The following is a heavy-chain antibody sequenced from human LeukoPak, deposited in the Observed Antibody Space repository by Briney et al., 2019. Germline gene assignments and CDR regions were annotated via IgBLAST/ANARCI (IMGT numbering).Heavy chain of an antibody. J-gene: IGHJ5*02. CDR1: GDIVFSNSAC. CDR2: TYYRSKWYN. Sequence: SQSLSLTCAISGDIVFSNSACWNWIRQSPSRGLEWLGRTYYRSKWYNDYAVSVKSRITITPDTSKNQVSLQLNSVTPADTAVYYCARGGRDWTVSLFDTWGQGTLVTVSP. D-gene: IGHD1-1*01. V-gene: IGHV6-1*01. CDR3: ARGGRDWTVSLFDT.